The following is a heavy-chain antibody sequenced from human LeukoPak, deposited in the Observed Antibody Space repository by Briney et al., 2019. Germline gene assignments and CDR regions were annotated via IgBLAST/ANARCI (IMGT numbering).Heavy chain of an antibody. CDR2: ISSSSSYT. D-gene: IGHD4-17*01. Sequence: PGGSLRLSCAASGFTFGDYYMSWIRQAPGKGLEWVSSISSSSSYTNYADSVKGRFTISRDNAKNSLYLQMNSLRAEDTAVYYCARDWPYGDHPPGMDVWGQGTTVTVSS. CDR3: ARDWPYGDHPPGMDV. V-gene: IGHV3-11*05. J-gene: IGHJ6*02. CDR1: GFTFGDYY.